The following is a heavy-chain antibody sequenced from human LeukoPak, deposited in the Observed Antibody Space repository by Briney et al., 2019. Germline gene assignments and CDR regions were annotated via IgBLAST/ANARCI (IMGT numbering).Heavy chain of an antibody. CDR2: ISGSGGST. CDR3: AKRPRGAVAANYAWFDP. Sequence: TGGSLRLSCAASGFTFSSYAMSWVRQAPGKGLEWVSVISGSGGSTYYADSVKGRFTISRDNSKNTLYLQMNSLRAEDTAVYYCAKRPRGAVAANYAWFDPWDQGTLVTVSS. J-gene: IGHJ5*02. D-gene: IGHD6-19*01. V-gene: IGHV3-23*01. CDR1: GFTFSSYA.